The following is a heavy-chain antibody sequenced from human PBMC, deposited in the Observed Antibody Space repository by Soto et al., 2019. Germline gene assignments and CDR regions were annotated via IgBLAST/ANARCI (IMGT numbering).Heavy chain of an antibody. J-gene: IGHJ4*02. CDR1: GYIFSDYG. V-gene: IGHV1-18*04. CDR2: ISGYSGNA. Sequence: QVQVMQSGAEVKKPGDSVKVSCKTSGYIFSDYGINWVRQAPGQGLEWMGWISGYSGNANLAQKFQGRVTMTTDKATRTADMELSRLRSDDTAVYYCAKRTSGTTWGESDYWGQGTLVTVSS. D-gene: IGHD4-17*01. CDR3: AKRTSGTTWGESDY.